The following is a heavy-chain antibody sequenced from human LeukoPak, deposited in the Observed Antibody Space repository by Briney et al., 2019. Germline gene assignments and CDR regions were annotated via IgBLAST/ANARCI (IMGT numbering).Heavy chain of an antibody. D-gene: IGHD6-6*01. V-gene: IGHV4-59*01. CDR1: GGSISSYY. CDR2: IYYTGST. Sequence: SETLSLTCTVSGGSISSYYRSWIRQPPGKGLEWIGYIYYTGSTNYNPSLTSRVNISVDTSKNQFSLNLTSVTAADTAVYYCARWGSIAVARFDYWGQGTLVTVSS. J-gene: IGHJ4*02. CDR3: ARWGSIAVARFDY.